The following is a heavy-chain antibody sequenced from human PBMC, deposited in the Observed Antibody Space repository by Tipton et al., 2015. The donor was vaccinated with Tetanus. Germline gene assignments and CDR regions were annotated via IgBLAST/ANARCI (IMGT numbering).Heavy chain of an antibody. Sequence: TLSLTCTVSGGSISSGGYYWSWIRQHPGKGLEWIGYIYYSGSTYYNPSLKSRVTISVDTSKNQFSLKLSSVTAADTAVYYCATGEADYYYGMDVWGQGTTVTVSS. CDR1: GGSISSGGYY. D-gene: IGHD7-27*01. CDR3: ATGEADYYYGMDV. V-gene: IGHV4-31*03. J-gene: IGHJ6*02. CDR2: IYYSGST.